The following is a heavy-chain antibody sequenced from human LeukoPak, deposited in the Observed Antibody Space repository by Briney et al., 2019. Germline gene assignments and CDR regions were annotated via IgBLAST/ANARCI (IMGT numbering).Heavy chain of an antibody. V-gene: IGHV3-30-3*01. CDR3: ARGWELNDAFDI. D-gene: IGHD1-26*01. CDR2: ISYDGSNK. Sequence: GGSLRLSCAASGFTFSSYAMHWVRQAPGKGLEWVAVISYDGSNKYYADSVKGRFTISRDNSKNTLYLQMNSLRAEDMAVYYCARGWELNDAFDIWGQGTMVTVSS. J-gene: IGHJ3*02. CDR1: GFTFSSYA.